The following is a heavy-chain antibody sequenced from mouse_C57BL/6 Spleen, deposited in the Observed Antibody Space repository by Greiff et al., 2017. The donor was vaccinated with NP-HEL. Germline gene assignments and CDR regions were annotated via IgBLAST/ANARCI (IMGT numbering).Heavy chain of an antibody. Sequence: QVQLQQPGAELVKPGASVKLSCKASGYTFTSYWMHWVKQRPGQGLEWIGMIHPNSGSTNYNEKLKSKATLTVDKSSSTAYMQLSSLTSEDSAVYYCARAGYGSSFHWYFDVWGTGTTVTVSS. CDR2: IHPNSGST. CDR1: GYTFTSYW. V-gene: IGHV1-64*01. CDR3: ARAGYGSSFHWYFDV. D-gene: IGHD1-1*01. J-gene: IGHJ1*03.